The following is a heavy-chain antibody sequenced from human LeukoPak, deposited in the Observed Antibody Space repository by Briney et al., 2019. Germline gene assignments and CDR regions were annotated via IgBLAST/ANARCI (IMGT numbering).Heavy chain of an antibody. Sequence: SETLSLTCTVSGGSISNYYWSWIRQPAGKGLEWIGRIYTSWSTNYNSSLKSRLTISVDTSKNQFSLRLSSVTAADTAVYYCARLRPMGGSFPDSFDIWGQGTMVTVSS. CDR1: GGSISNYY. CDR2: IYTSWST. CDR3: ARLRPMGGSFPDSFDI. V-gene: IGHV4-4*07. D-gene: IGHD1-26*01. J-gene: IGHJ3*02.